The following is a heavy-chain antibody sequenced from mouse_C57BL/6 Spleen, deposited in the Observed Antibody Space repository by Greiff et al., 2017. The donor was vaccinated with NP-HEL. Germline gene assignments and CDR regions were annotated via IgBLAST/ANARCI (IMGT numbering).Heavy chain of an antibody. V-gene: IGHV1-42*01. Sequence: EVQLQQSGPELVKPGASVKISCKASGYSFTGYYMNWVKQSPEKSLEWIGEINPSTGGTTYNQKFKAKATLTVDKSSSTAYMQLKSLTSEDSAVYYCASLSGNAYWGQGTLVTVSA. D-gene: IGHD6-2*01. CDR2: INPSTGGT. J-gene: IGHJ3*01. CDR3: ASLSGNAY. CDR1: GYSFTGYY.